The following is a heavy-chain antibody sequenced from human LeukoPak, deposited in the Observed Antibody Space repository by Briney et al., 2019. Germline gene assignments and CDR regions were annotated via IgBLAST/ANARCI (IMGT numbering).Heavy chain of an antibody. CDR3: ARVQEPLYGDYVY. J-gene: IGHJ4*02. CDR1: GYTFNTYG. V-gene: IGHV1-18*01. CDR2: ISGYNGKT. D-gene: IGHD4-17*01. Sequence: GASVKVSCKASGYTFNTYGITWVRQAPGQGLEWVGWISGYNGKTKYAQKLQDRVTMTTDTSTTTAYMELRSLRSEDTAVYYCARVQEPLYGDYVYWGQGTLVTVSS.